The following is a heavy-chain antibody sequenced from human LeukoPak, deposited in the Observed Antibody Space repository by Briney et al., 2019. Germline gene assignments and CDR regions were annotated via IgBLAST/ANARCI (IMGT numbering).Heavy chain of an antibody. D-gene: IGHD5-12*01. Sequence: GGSLTLSCAPSGFTFSSYAMSWVRQAPGKGLEWVSAISGSGGSTYYADSVKGRFTISRDNSKNTLYLQMNSLRAEDTAVYYCAKDHLIVATTDLDYWGQGTLVTVSS. CDR1: GFTFSSYA. V-gene: IGHV3-23*01. CDR3: AKDHLIVATTDLDY. J-gene: IGHJ4*02. CDR2: ISGSGGST.